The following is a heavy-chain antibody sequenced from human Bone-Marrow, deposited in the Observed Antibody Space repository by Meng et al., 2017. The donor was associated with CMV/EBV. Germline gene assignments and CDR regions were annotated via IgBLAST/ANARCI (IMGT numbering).Heavy chain of an antibody. V-gene: IGHV3-30*02. CDR2: IRYDGSKK. J-gene: IGHJ4*02. D-gene: IGHD3-10*01. Sequence: GESLKISCAASEFTFSSYGMHWVRQAPGKGLEWVAFIRYDGSKKYYADSVKGRFTISRNNSKNTLYLQMNSLRAEDTAVYYCAKDGSYRSDDYWGQGALVTVYS. CDR3: AKDGSYRSDDY. CDR1: EFTFSSYG.